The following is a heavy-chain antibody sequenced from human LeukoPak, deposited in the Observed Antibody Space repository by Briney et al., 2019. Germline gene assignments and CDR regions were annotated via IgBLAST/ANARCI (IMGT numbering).Heavy chain of an antibody. V-gene: IGHV4-59*03. CDR2: KSGGGRD. D-gene: IGHD5-18*01. CDR3: AKGYSYGSEFDY. J-gene: IGHJ4*02. CDR1: GVSISTHF. Sequence: TSETLSLTCSVSGVSISTHFWSWLRQPPGKGLEWVGYKSGGGRDLYNPSLRGRVTISVDASENQFSLTLRSVTAADTAIYYCAKGYSYGSEFDYWGQGTLVTVSS.